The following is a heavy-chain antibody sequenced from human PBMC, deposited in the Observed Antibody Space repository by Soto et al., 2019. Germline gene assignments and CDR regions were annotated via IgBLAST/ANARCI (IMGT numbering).Heavy chain of an antibody. V-gene: IGHV4-38-2*02. J-gene: IGHJ4*02. Sequence: SETLSLTCTVSGYSISSGYYWGWIRQPPGKGLEWIGSIYHSGSTYYNPSLKSRVTISVDTSKNQFSLKLSSVTAADTAVYYCARDVRYCSGGSCLDYWGQGTLVTVSS. D-gene: IGHD2-15*01. CDR2: IYHSGST. CDR3: ARDVRYCSGGSCLDY. CDR1: GYSISSGYY.